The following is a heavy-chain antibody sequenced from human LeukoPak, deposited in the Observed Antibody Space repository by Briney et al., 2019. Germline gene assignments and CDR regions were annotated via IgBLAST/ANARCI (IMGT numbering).Heavy chain of an antibody. V-gene: IGHV3-23*01. CDR2: ISGSGGST. J-gene: IGHJ4*02. CDR1: GFTFSSYA. D-gene: IGHD3-10*01. CDR3: AKRPGLFCYGSGIAYYFDY. Sequence: GGSLRLSCAASGFTFSSYAMSWVRQAPGKGLEWVSAISGSGGSTYYADSVKGRFTISRDNSKNTLYLQMNSLRAEDTAVYYCAKRPGLFCYGSGIAYYFDYWGQGTLVTVSS.